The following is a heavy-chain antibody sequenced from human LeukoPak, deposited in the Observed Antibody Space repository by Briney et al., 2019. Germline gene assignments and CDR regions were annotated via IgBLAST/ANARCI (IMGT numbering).Heavy chain of an antibody. Sequence: SETLSLTCAVSGGSFSGYYWSWIRQPPGKGLEWIGEINHSGSTNYNPSLKSRVTISVDTSKNQFSLKLSSVTAADTAVYYCARGAYGGNSASFDYWGQGTLVTVSS. CDR1: GGSFSGYY. J-gene: IGHJ4*02. V-gene: IGHV4-34*01. CDR3: ARGAYGGNSASFDY. D-gene: IGHD4-23*01. CDR2: INHSGST.